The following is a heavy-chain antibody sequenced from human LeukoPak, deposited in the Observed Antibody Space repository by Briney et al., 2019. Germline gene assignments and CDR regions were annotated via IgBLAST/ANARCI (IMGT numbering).Heavy chain of an antibody. D-gene: IGHD2-2*02. CDR2: FDPEDGET. Sequence: ASVKVSCKVSGYTLTELSMHWVRQAPGKGLEWMGGFDPEDGETIYAQKFQGRVTMTEDTSTDTAYMELRSLRSDDTAVYYCARSCETSCYRGDWFDPWGQGTLVTVSS. CDR1: GYTLTELS. J-gene: IGHJ5*02. CDR3: ARSCETSCYRGDWFDP. V-gene: IGHV1-24*01.